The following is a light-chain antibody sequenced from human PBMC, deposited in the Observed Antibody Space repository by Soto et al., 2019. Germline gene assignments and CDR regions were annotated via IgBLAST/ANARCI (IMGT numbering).Light chain of an antibody. J-gene: IGKJ2*01. CDR3: QQSDSTPYT. V-gene: IGKV1-39*01. Sequence: DIQMTQSPSSLSASVGDRVTITCRASQSISSYLHWYQQKPGKAPKLLIYSASSLQSGVPSRFSGSGSGTDFTLTISSLQPEDFAIYYCQQSDSTPYTFGQGTKLEIK. CDR2: SAS. CDR1: QSISSY.